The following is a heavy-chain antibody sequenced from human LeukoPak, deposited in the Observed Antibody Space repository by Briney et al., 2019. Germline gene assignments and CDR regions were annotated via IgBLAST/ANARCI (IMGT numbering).Heavy chain of an antibody. V-gene: IGHV1-69*13. CDR2: IIPIFGTA. CDR3: ARGGIQEAIFDY. Sequence: SVKVSCKASGGTFSSYAISWVRQATGQGLEWMGGIIPIFGTANYAQKFQGRVTITADESTSTAYMELSSLRSEDTAVYYCARGGIQEAIFDYWGQGTLVTVSS. J-gene: IGHJ4*02. CDR1: GGTFSSYA. D-gene: IGHD5-18*01.